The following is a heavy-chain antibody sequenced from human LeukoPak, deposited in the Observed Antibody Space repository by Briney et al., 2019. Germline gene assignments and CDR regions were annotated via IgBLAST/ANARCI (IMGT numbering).Heavy chain of an antibody. Sequence: PGRSLRLSCAASGFTFSSYAMHWVRQAPGKGLEWVAVISYDGSNKYYADSVKGRFTISRDNSKNTLYLEMSSLRAEDTAVYYCTSFEYWGQGTLVTVSS. J-gene: IGHJ4*02. V-gene: IGHV3-30-3*01. CDR3: TSFEY. CDR1: GFTFSSYA. CDR2: ISYDGSNK.